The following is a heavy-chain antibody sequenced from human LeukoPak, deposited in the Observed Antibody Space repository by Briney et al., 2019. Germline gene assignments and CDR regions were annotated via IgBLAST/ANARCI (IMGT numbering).Heavy chain of an antibody. CDR1: GYSFTNYG. CDR3: ARNYPPAMHIIPAGGAQQIRH. J-gene: IGHJ1*01. CDR2: INTKTGNP. D-gene: IGHD6-13*01. Sequence: GASVKVSCKTSGYSFTNYGMNWVRQAPGQGLEWMGWINTKTGNPTYAQTFTGRFVFSLNTSVSTAYLQISSLKAEDTAIYYCARNYPPAMHIIPAGGAQQIRHWGQGTLVTVSS. V-gene: IGHV7-4-1*02.